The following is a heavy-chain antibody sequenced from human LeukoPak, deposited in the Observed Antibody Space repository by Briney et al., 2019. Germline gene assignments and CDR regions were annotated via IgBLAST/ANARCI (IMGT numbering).Heavy chain of an antibody. Sequence: ASVKVSCKAYGYRFVTYGFSWVRQAPGQGLEWMGWFNAYNGNTNYAQKFQGRVTMTTDTSATTVYVELRSLTSDDTAVYYCARGGSYSGEYCDYWGQGTLVTVSS. V-gene: IGHV1-18*01. CDR2: FNAYNGNT. D-gene: IGHD3-16*01. CDR3: ARGGSYSGEYCDY. J-gene: IGHJ4*02. CDR1: GYRFVTYG.